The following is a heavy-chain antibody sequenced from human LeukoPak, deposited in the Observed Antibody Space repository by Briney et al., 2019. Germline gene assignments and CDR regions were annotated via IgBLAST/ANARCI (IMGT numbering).Heavy chain of an antibody. V-gene: IGHV3-30-3*01. CDR3: ARDKYGYNTPIDY. J-gene: IGHJ4*02. CDR1: GFTFSNFG. Sequence: PGGSLRLSCAASGFTFSNFGMYWVRQAPGKGLEWVAVISYDGSNKYHADSVKGRFTISRDNSKNTLYLQMNSLRPEDTAVYYCARDKYGYNTPIDYWGQGTLVTVSS. CDR2: ISYDGSNK. D-gene: IGHD5-24*01.